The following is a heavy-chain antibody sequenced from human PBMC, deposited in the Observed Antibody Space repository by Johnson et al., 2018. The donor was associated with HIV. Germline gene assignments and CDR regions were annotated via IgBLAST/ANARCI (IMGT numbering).Heavy chain of an antibody. J-gene: IGHJ3*02. D-gene: IGHD2-15*01. CDR3: AKGLVVAASRDAFDI. CDR2: ISWNSGSI. CDR1: GFTFDDYA. Sequence: VQLVESGGGLVQPGRSLRLSCAASGFTFDDYAMHWVRQAPGKGLEWVSGISWNSGSIGYADSVKGRFTISRDNSKNTLYLQMNSLRAEDTAVYYCAKGLVVAASRDAFDIWGQGTMVTVSS. V-gene: IGHV3-9*01.